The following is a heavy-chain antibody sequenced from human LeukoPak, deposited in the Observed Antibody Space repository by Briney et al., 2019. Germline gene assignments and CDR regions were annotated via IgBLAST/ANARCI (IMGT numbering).Heavy chain of an antibody. CDR2: INHSGST. J-gene: IGHJ4*02. D-gene: IGHD3-10*01. Sequence: SETLSLTCAVYGGSSSGYYWSWIRQPPGKGLEWIGEINHSGSTNQNPSLKSRVTISIDTSKNQFSLKLSSVTVADTAVYHCARGYGSGSYFVYWGQGTLVTVSS. CDR3: ARGYGSGSYFVY. CDR1: GGSSSGYY. V-gene: IGHV4-34*01.